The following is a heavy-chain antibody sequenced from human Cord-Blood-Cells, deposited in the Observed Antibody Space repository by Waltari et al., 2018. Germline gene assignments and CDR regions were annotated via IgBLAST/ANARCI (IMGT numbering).Heavy chain of an antibody. V-gene: IGHV4-39*01. Sequence: QLQLQESGPGLVKPSETLSLTCTVSGGSISSSSYYWGWIRQPPGKGLEWVGSIYYSGSTYYNPSRKSRVTISVDTSKNQFSLKLSSVTAADTAVYYCARNLGYCGGDCHYYFDYWGQGTLVTVSS. D-gene: IGHD2-21*01. CDR2: IYYSGST. J-gene: IGHJ4*02. CDR1: GGSISSSSYY. CDR3: ARNLGYCGGDCHYYFDY.